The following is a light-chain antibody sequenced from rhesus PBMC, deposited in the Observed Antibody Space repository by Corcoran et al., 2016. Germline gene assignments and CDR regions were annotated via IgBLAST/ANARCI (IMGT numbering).Light chain of an antibody. V-gene: IGKV1-22*01. J-gene: IGKJ1*01. CDR1: QSISSW. CDR2: TAS. CDR3: QQYSSTPT. Sequence: DIQMTQSPSSLSASVGDTVTITCRASQSISSWLAWYQQKPGKAPNLLIYTASTLQSGVPSSVSGSGSGTHSTLTISSLQSEYVATYYCQQYSSTPTFGQGTKVEIK.